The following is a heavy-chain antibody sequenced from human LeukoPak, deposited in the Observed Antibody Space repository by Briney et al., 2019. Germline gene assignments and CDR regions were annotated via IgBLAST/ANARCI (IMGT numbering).Heavy chain of an antibody. CDR2: ICVDGTNT. V-gene: IGHV3-33*01. Sequence: PGGSLTLSCAASGFTFSAYGMHWVRQAPGKGLEWVAFICVDGTNTFYADSVKGRFTFSRDNSKNTVYLEMNSLRAEDTAVYYCARDGTGTTLVRGVMGNFDYWGQGTVVTVSS. J-gene: IGHJ4*02. D-gene: IGHD3-10*01. CDR1: GFTFSAYG. CDR3: ARDGTGTTLVRGVMGNFDY.